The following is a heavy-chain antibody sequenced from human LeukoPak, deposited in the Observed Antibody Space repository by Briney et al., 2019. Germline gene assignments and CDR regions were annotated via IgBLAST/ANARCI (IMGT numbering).Heavy chain of an antibody. CDR3: ASSTSYEGVAAARSHAFDI. CDR1: GGTFSSYA. D-gene: IGHD6-13*01. Sequence: SVKVSCKASGGTFSSYAISWVRQAPGQGLEWMGGIIPIFGTANYAQKFQGRVTITADKSTSTAYMELSSLRSEDTAVYYCASSTSYEGVAAARSHAFDIWGQGTMVTVSS. V-gene: IGHV1-69*06. CDR2: IIPIFGTA. J-gene: IGHJ3*02.